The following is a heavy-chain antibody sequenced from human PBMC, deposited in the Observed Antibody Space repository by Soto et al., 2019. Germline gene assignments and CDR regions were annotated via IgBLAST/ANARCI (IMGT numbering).Heavy chain of an antibody. CDR3: ARSGSPQSIAVAVRG. CDR1: GFTFSSYA. CDR2: ISYDGSNK. D-gene: IGHD6-19*01. Sequence: SLRLSCAASGFTFSSYAMHWVRQAPGKGLEWVAVISYDGSNKYYADSVKGRFTISRDNSKNTLYLQMNSLRAEDTAVYYCARSGSPQSIAVAVRGWGQGTLVTVSS. V-gene: IGHV3-30-3*01. J-gene: IGHJ4*02.